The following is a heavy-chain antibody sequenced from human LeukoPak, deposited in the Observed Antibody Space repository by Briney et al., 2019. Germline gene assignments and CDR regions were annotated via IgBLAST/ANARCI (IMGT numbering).Heavy chain of an antibody. CDR1: GGSISSYY. V-gene: IGHV4-4*07. D-gene: IGHD1-20*01. CDR3: ARVVITGSQQFFDY. Sequence: PSETLSLTCTVSGGSISSYYWSWIRQPAGKGLEWIGRIYTSGSTNYNPSLKSRVTMSVDTSKNRFSLKLSSVTAADTAVYYCARVVITGSQQFFDYWGQGTLVTVSS. J-gene: IGHJ4*02. CDR2: IYTSGST.